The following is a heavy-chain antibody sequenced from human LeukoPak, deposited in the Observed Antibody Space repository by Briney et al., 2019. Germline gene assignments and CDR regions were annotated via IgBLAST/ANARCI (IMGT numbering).Heavy chain of an antibody. V-gene: IGHV5-10-1*01. CDR3: ARRTVYSDYTFDY. Sequence: GESLKISCKGSGYSFTSYWISWVRQMPGKGLEWMGRIDPSDSYTNYSPSFQGHVTISADKSISTAYLQWSSLKASDTAMYYCARRTVYSDYTFDYWGQGTLVTVSS. J-gene: IGHJ4*02. CDR2: IDPSDSYT. CDR1: GYSFTSYW. D-gene: IGHD4-11*01.